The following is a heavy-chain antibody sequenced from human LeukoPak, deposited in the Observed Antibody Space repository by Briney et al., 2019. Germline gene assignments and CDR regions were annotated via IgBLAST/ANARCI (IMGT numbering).Heavy chain of an antibody. V-gene: IGHV3-23*01. CDR3: AKDITYYYDSSGCY. Sequence: GGTLRLSCAATGFTFSSYGMSWVRQAPGKGLEWVSAISGSGGSTYYADSVKGRFTISRDNSKNTLYLQMNSLRAEDTAVYYCAKDITYYYDSSGCYWGQGTLVTVSS. CDR1: GFTFSSYG. CDR2: ISGSGGST. D-gene: IGHD3-22*01. J-gene: IGHJ4*02.